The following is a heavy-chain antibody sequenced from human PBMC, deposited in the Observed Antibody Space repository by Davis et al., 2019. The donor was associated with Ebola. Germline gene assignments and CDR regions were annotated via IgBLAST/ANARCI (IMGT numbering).Heavy chain of an antibody. CDR1: GGTFSSYA. CDR3: ARETSIFGVYYYGMDV. Sequence: SVKVSCKASGGTFSSYAISWVRQAPGQGLEWMGGIIPIFGTANYAQKFQGRVTITADESTSTAYMELSSLRSEDTAVYYCARETSIFGVYYYGMDVWGQGTTVTVSS. CDR2: IIPIFGTA. D-gene: IGHD3-3*01. J-gene: IGHJ6*02. V-gene: IGHV1-69*13.